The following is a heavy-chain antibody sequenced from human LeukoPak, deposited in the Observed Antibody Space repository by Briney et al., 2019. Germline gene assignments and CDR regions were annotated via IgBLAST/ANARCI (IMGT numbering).Heavy chain of an antibody. J-gene: IGHJ4*02. Sequence: ASVKVSCKASGYTFTGYYMHWVRQAPGQGLEWIGWINPNSGGTNYAQKFQGRVTMTRDTSISTAYMELSRLRSDDTAVYYCARGVDCTNGVCRDYWGQGTLVTVSS. V-gene: IGHV1-2*02. CDR3: ARGVDCTNGVCRDY. D-gene: IGHD2-8*01. CDR2: INPNSGGT. CDR1: GYTFTGYY.